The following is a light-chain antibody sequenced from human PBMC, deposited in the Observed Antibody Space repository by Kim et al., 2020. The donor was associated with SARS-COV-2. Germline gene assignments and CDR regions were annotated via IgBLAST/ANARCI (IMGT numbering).Light chain of an antibody. CDR2: GAS. Sequence: SPGERAPLACRASQSVSSNYLAWYQQKPGQAPRLLIYGASGRATGIPDRFSGSGSGTDFTLTISRLEPEDFVVYYCQQYDGSPITFGQGTRLEIK. J-gene: IGKJ5*01. V-gene: IGKV3-20*01. CDR1: QSVSSNY. CDR3: QQYDGSPIT.